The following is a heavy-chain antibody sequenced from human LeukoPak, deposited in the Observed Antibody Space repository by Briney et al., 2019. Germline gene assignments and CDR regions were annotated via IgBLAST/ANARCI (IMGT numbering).Heavy chain of an antibody. V-gene: IGHV3-11*01. CDR3: ARAQRITMIVVVITTWDY. D-gene: IGHD3-22*01. Sequence: GGSLRLSCAASGFTFSDYYMSWIRQAPGKGLEWVSYISSSGSTIYYADSVKGRFTISRDNAKNSLYLQMNSLRAEDTAVYYCARAQRITMIVVVITTWDYWGQGTLVTVSS. CDR2: ISSSGSTI. CDR1: GFTFSDYY. J-gene: IGHJ4*02.